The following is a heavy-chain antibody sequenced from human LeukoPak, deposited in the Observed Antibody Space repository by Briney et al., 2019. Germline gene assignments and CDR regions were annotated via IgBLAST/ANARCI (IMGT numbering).Heavy chain of an antibody. CDR3: ARGFPPRRNYDSSGYYSYYFDH. Sequence: GGSLRLSCAASGFTFSNYAIHWVRQAPGKGLEWVAVISYDGSNKYYADPVKGRFIISRDNAKNSLSLQMNSLRAEDTAVYYCARGFPPRRNYDSSGYYSYYFDHWGQGTLVTVSS. V-gene: IGHV3-30*04. CDR2: ISYDGSNK. D-gene: IGHD3-22*01. J-gene: IGHJ4*02. CDR1: GFTFSNYA.